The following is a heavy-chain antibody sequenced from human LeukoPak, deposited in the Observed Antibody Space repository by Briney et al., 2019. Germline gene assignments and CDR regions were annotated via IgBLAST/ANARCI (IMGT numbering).Heavy chain of an antibody. D-gene: IGHD3-10*01. CDR3: AREKGSGSYYLTWDAFDI. CDR1: GFTFSSYA. Sequence: GGSLRLSCAASGFTFSSYAMHWVRQAPGKGLEWAAVISYDGSNKYYADSVKGRFTISRDNSKNTLYLQMNSLRAEDTAVYYCAREKGSGSYYLTWDAFDIWGQGTMVTVSS. J-gene: IGHJ3*02. CDR2: ISYDGSNK. V-gene: IGHV3-30-3*01.